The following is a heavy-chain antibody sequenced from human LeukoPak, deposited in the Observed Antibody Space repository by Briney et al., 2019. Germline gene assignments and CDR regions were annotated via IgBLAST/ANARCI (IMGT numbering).Heavy chain of an antibody. Sequence: GSLLLSCAASGFTFSSYAMSWVRQAPGKGLEWVSAISGSGGSTYYADSVKGRFTISRDNSKNTLYLQMNSLRAEDTAVYYCAAGYCSGGSCYGFVDYWGQGTLVTVSS. CDR2: ISGSGGST. D-gene: IGHD2-15*01. CDR3: AAGYCSGGSCYGFVDY. J-gene: IGHJ4*02. CDR1: GFTFSSYA. V-gene: IGHV3-23*01.